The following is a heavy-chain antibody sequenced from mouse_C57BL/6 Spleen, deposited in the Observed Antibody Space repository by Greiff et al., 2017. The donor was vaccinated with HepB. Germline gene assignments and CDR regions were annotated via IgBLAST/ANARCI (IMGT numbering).Heavy chain of an antibody. CDR2: IDPSDSET. D-gene: IGHD2-12*01. CDR1: GYTFTSYW. CDR3: ARSGDYSSYWYFDV. V-gene: IGHV1-52*01. J-gene: IGHJ1*03. Sequence: VQLQQSGAELVRPGSSVKLSCKASGYTFTSYWMHWVKQRPIQGLEWIGNIDPSDSETHYNQKFKDKATLTVDKSSSTAYMQLSSLTSEDSAVYYCARSGDYSSYWYFDVWGTGTTVTVSS.